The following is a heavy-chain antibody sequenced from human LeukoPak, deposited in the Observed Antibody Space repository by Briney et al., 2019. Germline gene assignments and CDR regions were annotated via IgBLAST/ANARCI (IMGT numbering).Heavy chain of an antibody. CDR1: GGTFSSYA. Sequence: SVKVSCKASGGTFSSYASSWVRQAPGQGLEWMGRIIPIFGTANYAQKFQGRVTITTDESTSTAYMELSSLRSEDTAVYYCAREATGHAVLSFDYWGQGTLVTVSS. CDR3: AREATGHAVLSFDY. V-gene: IGHV1-69*05. CDR2: IIPIFGTA. J-gene: IGHJ4*02.